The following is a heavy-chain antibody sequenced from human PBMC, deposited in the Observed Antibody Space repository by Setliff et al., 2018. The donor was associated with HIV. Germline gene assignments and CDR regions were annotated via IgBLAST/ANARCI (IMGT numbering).Heavy chain of an antibody. CDR2: INPNSGGT. CDR3: ARGVKGIAATGKYYFDY. J-gene: IGHJ4*02. D-gene: IGHD6-13*01. CDR1: GYTFTDYY. Sequence: GASVKVSCKASGYTFTDYYMHRVRQAPGQGLEWMGRINPNSGGTNYVQKFQGRVAMTRDTSINTAYMELSRLRSDDTAVYYCARGVKGIAATGKYYFDYWGQGTLVTVSS. V-gene: IGHV1-2*06.